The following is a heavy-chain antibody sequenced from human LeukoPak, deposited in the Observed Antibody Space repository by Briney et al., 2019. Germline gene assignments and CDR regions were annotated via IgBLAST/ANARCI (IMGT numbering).Heavy chain of an antibody. J-gene: IGHJ4*01. CDR3: ARDKQWLPLENY. CDR1: GYTFTSYY. Sequence: ASLKLSCTASGYTFTSYYMHWVRQAPGQGLEWMGIINPSGGSTSYAQKFKGRVTMTRDTSTNTVYMELSSLRSEDTAVYYCARDKQWLPLENYCGDRNLVTASS. V-gene: IGHV1-46*01. D-gene: IGHD6-19*01. CDR2: INPSGGST.